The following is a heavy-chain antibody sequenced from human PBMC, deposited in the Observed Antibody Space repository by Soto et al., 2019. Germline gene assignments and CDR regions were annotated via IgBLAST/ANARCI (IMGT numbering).Heavy chain of an antibody. CDR2: ICHSGST. J-gene: IGHJ6*02. V-gene: IGHV4-4*02. CDR3: ARTGDYGSGSYHNFYYYYYYGMDV. D-gene: IGHD3-10*01. Sequence: PSETLSLTCAVSGGSISSSNWWSWVRQPPGXGLEWIGEICHSGSTNYNPSLKSRVTISVDKSKNQFSLKLSSVTAADTAVYYCARTGDYGSGSYHNFYYYYYYGMDVWGQGTTVTVSS. CDR1: GGSISSSNW.